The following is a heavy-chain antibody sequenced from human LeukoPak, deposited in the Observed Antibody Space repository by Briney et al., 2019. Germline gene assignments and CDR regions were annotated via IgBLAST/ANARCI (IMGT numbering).Heavy chain of an antibody. D-gene: IGHD2-2*01. CDR2: IYYSGST. CDR1: GGSISSGGYY. V-gene: IGHV4-31*03. Sequence: LQTLSLTCTVSGGSISSGGYYWSWIRQHPGKGLEWIGYIYYSGSTYYNPSLKSRVTISVDTSKNQFSLKLSSVTAADTAVYYCARGAGGCSSTSCYPYYYYMDVWGKGTTVTVSS. J-gene: IGHJ6*03. CDR3: ARGAGGCSSTSCYPYYYYMDV.